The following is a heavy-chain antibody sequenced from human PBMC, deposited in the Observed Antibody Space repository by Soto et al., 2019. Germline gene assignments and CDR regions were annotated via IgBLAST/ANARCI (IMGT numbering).Heavy chain of an antibody. D-gene: IGHD4-17*01. CDR3: ATRSSDYYFY. J-gene: IGHJ4*02. CDR2: ISIGARSI. V-gene: IGHV3-48*03. CDR1: GLTLSNFE. Sequence: GGSLRLSCAASGLTLSNFETDWVRQAPGKGLEWIAYISIGARSIHYADPVRGRLTISRDDAENSVFLQMDRLSAEDTAVYFCATRSSDYYFYWGQGALVTVSS.